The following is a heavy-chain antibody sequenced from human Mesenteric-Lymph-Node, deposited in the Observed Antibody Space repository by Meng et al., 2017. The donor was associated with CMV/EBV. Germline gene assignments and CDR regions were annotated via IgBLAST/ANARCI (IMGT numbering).Heavy chain of an antibody. V-gene: IGHV3-30*04. CDR3: VKDYDFWSGSLDY. D-gene: IGHD3-3*01. CDR2: ISYDGSNK. J-gene: IGHJ4*02. Sequence: GGSLRLSCAASGFTFSSYAMHWVRQAPGKGLEWVAVISYDGSNKYYADSVKGRFTISRDNSKNTLYLQMNSLRTEDTALYYCVKDYDFWSGSLDYWGQGTLVTVSS. CDR1: GFTFSSYA.